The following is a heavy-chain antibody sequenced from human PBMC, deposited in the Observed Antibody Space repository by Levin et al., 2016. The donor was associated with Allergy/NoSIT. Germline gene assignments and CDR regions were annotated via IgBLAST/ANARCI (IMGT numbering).Heavy chain of an antibody. J-gene: IGHJ4*02. CDR3: ARWAPFPHCSSTSCKKALIDY. Sequence: ASVKVSCKASGYTFTSYGISWVRQAPGQGLEWMGWISAYNGNTNYAQKLQGRVTMTTDTSTSTAYMELRSLRSDDTAVYYCARWAPFPHCSSTSCKKALIDYWGQGTLVTVSS. CDR1: GYTFTSYG. V-gene: IGHV1-18*01. CDR2: ISAYNGNT. D-gene: IGHD2-2*01.